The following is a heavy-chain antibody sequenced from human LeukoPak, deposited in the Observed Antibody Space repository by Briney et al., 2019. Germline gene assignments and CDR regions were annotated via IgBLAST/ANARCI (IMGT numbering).Heavy chain of an antibody. CDR3: AGDSFETVDAFDI. J-gene: IGHJ3*02. D-gene: IGHD2-15*01. CDR2: IVPTAAAT. Sequence: GASLKISCKASGFSFTNHCSGWVRQMPEKGLEGMGDIVPTAAATKSRRSVQGQVILSTTKPIKPASLQWRSPKASATAIYYCAGDSFETVDAFDIWGHGTIVTVSA. V-gene: IGHV5-51*04. CDR1: GFSFTNHC.